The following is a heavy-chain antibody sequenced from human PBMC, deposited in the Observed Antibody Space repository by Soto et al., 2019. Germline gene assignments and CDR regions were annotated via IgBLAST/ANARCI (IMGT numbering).Heavy chain of an antibody. D-gene: IGHD3-3*01. CDR3: AREGTFWSGYHYYYYYGMDV. Sequence: EVQLVESGGGLVQPGGSLRLSCAASGFTFSSYWMSWVRQAPGKGLEWVANIKQDGSEKYYVDSVKGRFTISRDNAKNSLYLQMNSLRAEDTAVYYCAREGTFWSGYHYYYYYGMDVWGQGTTVTVSS. CDR1: GFTFSSYW. J-gene: IGHJ6*02. CDR2: IKQDGSEK. V-gene: IGHV3-7*01.